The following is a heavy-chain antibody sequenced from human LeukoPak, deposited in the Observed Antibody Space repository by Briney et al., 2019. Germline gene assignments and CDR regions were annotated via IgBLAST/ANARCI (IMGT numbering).Heavy chain of an antibody. CDR3: ATRPPYCSSTSCYQYDY. D-gene: IGHD2-2*01. J-gene: IGHJ4*02. CDR1: GGTFSSYA. Sequence: GASVKVSCKASGGTFSSYAISWARQAPGQGLEWMGRIIPILGIANYAQKFQGRVTITTDESTSTAYMELSSLRSDDTAVYYCATRPPYCSSTSCYQYDYWGQGTLVTVSS. V-gene: IGHV1-69*04. CDR2: IIPILGIA.